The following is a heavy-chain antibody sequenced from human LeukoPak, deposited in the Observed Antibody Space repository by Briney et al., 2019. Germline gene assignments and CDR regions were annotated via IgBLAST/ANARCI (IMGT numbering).Heavy chain of an antibody. CDR3: ARSRQGYSYGYGYYYYYMDV. D-gene: IGHD5-18*01. CDR2: ISPSGGSA. V-gene: IGHV1-46*01. CDR1: GYTFANYY. J-gene: IGHJ6*03. Sequence: ASVKVSCKASGYTFANYYMHWVRQAPGQGLEGMGIISPSGGSATYAQKFQGRVTMTRDTSTSTVYMELSSLRSEDTAVYYCARSRQGYSYGYGYYYYYMDVWGKGTTVTVYS.